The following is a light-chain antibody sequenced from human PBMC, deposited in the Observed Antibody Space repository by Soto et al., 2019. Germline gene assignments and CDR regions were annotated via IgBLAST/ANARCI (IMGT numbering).Light chain of an antibody. CDR1: QDIAIY. V-gene: IGKV1-9*01. J-gene: IGKJ4*01. Sequence: IQLTQSPASLSASVGDRVTFTCRASQDIAIYLAWYQQKPGEAPNLLIHTASTLHSGVPSRFSGRKVGTQFILTIDSLQPEDFATYYCQQVKSYPRTFGGGTKVDIK. CDR2: TAS. CDR3: QQVKSYPRT.